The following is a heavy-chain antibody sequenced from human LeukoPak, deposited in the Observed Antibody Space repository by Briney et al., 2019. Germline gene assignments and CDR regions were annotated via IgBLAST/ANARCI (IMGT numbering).Heavy chain of an antibody. V-gene: IGHV4-59*08. D-gene: IGHD3-16*02. J-gene: IGHJ4*02. Sequence: SETLSLTCTVSGGSISTFYWTWIPQPPGRGLEWIGSISYSGSTNYSPSLEGRVTMSVDTSKNQFSLKLRAVTAADTAVYFCARQELSYGSGSHFDYWGQGILVTVSS. CDR3: ARQELSYGSGSHFDY. CDR2: ISYSGST. CDR1: GGSISTFY.